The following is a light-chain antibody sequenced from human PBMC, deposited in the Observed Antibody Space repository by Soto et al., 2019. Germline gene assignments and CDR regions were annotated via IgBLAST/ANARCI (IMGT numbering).Light chain of an antibody. J-gene: IGKJ1*01. Sequence: DIQMTQSPSTLPASVGDRVTIACRASQKISSWLAWYQQKQGKAPMLLIYDASSLESGVPSRFSGSGSGTEFTLTITSLQPGDFAPYYCQQYDSYPWAFGQGTKVEIK. CDR1: QKISSW. V-gene: IGKV1-5*01. CDR2: DAS. CDR3: QQYDSYPWA.